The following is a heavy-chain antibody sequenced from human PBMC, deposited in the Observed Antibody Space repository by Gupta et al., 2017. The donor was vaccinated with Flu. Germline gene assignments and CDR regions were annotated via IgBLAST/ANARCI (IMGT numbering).Heavy chain of an antibody. CDR3: AKDDDSSGYLYYFDY. CDR1: SSHG. J-gene: IGHJ4*02. CDR2: ISYDGSNK. V-gene: IGHV3-30*18. Sequence: SSHGMHWVRQAPGKGLEWVAVISYDGSNKYYADSVKGRFTISRDNSKNTLYLQMNSLRAEDTAVYYCAKDDDSSGYLYYFDYWGQGTLVTVSS. D-gene: IGHD3-22*01.